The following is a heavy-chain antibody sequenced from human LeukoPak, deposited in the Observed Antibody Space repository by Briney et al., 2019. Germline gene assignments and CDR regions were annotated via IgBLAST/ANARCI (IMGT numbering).Heavy chain of an antibody. V-gene: IGHV3-30*01. CDR2: ISYDGSNK. J-gene: IGHJ6*03. CDR1: GFTFSSYA. Sequence: GRSLRLSCAASGFTFSSYAMHWVRQAPGKGLEWVAVISYDGSNKYYADSVKGRFTISRDNSKNTLYLQMNSLRAEDTAVYYCARDPGVWLQGGHYMDVWGKGTTVTVSS. D-gene: IGHD5-18*01. CDR3: ARDPGVWLQGGHYMDV.